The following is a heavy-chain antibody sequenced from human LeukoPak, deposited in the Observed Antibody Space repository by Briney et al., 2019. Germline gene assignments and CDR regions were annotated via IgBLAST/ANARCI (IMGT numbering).Heavy chain of an antibody. D-gene: IGHD6-19*01. J-gene: IGHJ4*02. CDR3: ARGPDIAVALYYFDY. CDR1: GFTFSSYS. CDR2: ISSSGRYI. V-gene: IGHV3-21*01. Sequence: TGGSLRLSCAASGFTFSSYSMNWVRQAPGKGLEWVSSISSSGRYIYYADSVKGRFTISRDNAKNSLYLQMNSLRAEDTAVYYCARGPDIAVALYYFDYWGQGTLVTVSS.